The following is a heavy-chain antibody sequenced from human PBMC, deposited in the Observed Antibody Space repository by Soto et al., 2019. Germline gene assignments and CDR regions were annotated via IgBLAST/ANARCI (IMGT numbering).Heavy chain of an antibody. CDR2: IYHSGST. CDR3: ASSMTTGATFAY. D-gene: IGHD4-17*01. J-gene: IGHJ4*02. Sequence: QLQLQESGSGLVKPSQTLSLTCAVSGGSISSGGYSWSWIRQPPGKGLEWIGYIYHSGSTYYNPSPXSXXTISVDRSKNQFSLKLSSVTAADTAVYYCASSMTTGATFAYWGQGTLVTVSS. CDR1: GGSISSGGYS. V-gene: IGHV4-30-2*01.